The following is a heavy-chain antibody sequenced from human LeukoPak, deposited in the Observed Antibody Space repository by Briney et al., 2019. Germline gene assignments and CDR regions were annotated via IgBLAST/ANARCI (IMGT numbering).Heavy chain of an antibody. J-gene: IGHJ4*02. D-gene: IGHD6-13*01. V-gene: IGHV4-34*01. CDR1: GFTFNNHA. Sequence: RSGGSLRLSCAASGFTFNNHAMSWIRQPPGKGLEWIGEINHSGSTNYNPSLKSRVTVSVDTSKNQFSLKLSSVTAADTAVYYCARHTRHSIAAAGTGCGFDYWGQGTLVTVSS. CDR2: INHSGST. CDR3: ARHTRHSIAAAGTGCGFDY.